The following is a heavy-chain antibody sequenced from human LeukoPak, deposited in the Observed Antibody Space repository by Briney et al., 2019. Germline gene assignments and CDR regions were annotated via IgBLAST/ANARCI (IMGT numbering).Heavy chain of an antibody. D-gene: IGHD1-7*01. CDR1: GFTVSSNY. CDR3: AKAADTNYFRYGDY. CDR2: IYSGGST. Sequence: GGSLRPSCAASGFTVSSNYMSWVRQAPGKGLEWVSVIYSGGSTYYADSVKGRFTISRDNSKNTLYLQMNSLRADDTALYFCAKAADTNYFRYGDYWGQGTLVTVSS. V-gene: IGHV3-53*01. J-gene: IGHJ4*02.